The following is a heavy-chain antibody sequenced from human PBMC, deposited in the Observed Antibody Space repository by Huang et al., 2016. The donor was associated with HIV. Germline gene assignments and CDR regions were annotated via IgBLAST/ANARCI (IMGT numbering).Heavy chain of an antibody. V-gene: IGHV4-39*01. CDR3: ARHFGSWSGYFDS. D-gene: IGHD3-10*01. J-gene: IGHJ4*02. CDR1: GGSITVSNYY. Sequence: QLQLQESGPGLVRPSETLSLICTVSGGSITVSNYYWGWIRQPPGKGLEWIGRIYYRGDTDYNPSLKSRVTMSVDTSKNRFSLDIRSVAVADTAIYYCARHFGSWSGYFDSWGQGTLVPVSS. CDR2: IYYRGDT.